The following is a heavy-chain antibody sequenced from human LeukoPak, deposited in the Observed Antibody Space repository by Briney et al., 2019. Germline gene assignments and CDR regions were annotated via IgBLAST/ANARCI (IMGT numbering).Heavy chain of an antibody. CDR2: SSGSGGST. Sequence: GGCLRLSCAASGVTFSSYAMSWARQAPGKGLEWVSGSSGSGGSTYYADSVKGRVTISRDNSKNTLYLQMHGLRAAGTAVYYCAIDGAYYDINTYAFDIWGQGTTVTVSS. CDR3: AIDGAYYDINTYAFDI. V-gene: IGHV3-23*01. D-gene: IGHD3-22*01. CDR1: GVTFSSYA. J-gene: IGHJ3*02.